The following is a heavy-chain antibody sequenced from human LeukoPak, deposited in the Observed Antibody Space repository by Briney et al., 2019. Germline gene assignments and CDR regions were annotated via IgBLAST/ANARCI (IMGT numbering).Heavy chain of an antibody. CDR3: ATSTAAAGTD. D-gene: IGHD6-13*01. J-gene: IGHJ4*02. CDR1: GFTSSNLW. V-gene: IGHV3-7*03. CDR2: IKQDGSEK. Sequence: PGGSLRLSCAASGFTSSNLWMSWDRQAPGKGLKWVANIKQDGSEKYYVDSVKGRFTISRDNAQNSLYLQMNSLRAEDTAIYYCATSTAAAGTDWGQGTLVTVSS.